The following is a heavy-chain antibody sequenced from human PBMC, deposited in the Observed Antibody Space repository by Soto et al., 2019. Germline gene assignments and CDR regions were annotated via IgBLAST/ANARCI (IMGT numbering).Heavy chain of an antibody. V-gene: IGHV3-11*01. Sequence: GSLRLSCAASGFGFSDYYMTWIRQAPGKGLECVSYISGSSTTKYYADSVKGRFTISRDNTKNSLFLHMNSLTTEDTGVYYCARDIGISGNWFDPWGQGTLVTVSS. CDR3: ARDIGISGNWFDP. J-gene: IGHJ5*02. D-gene: IGHD1-20*01. CDR2: ISGSSTTK. CDR1: GFGFSDYY.